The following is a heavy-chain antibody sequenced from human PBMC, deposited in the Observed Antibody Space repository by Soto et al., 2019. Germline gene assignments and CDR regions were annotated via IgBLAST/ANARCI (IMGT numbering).Heavy chain of an antibody. CDR2: IKQDGSEK. CDR3: ARVGYYDFWSGYSNYGMDV. J-gene: IGHJ6*02. D-gene: IGHD3-3*01. Sequence: LRLSCAASGFTFSSYWMSWVRQAPGKGLEWVANIKQDGSEKYYVASVKGRFTISRDNAKNSLYLQMNSLRAEDTAVYYCARVGYYDFWSGYSNYGMDVWGQGTTVTVSS. V-gene: IGHV3-7*01. CDR1: GFTFSSYW.